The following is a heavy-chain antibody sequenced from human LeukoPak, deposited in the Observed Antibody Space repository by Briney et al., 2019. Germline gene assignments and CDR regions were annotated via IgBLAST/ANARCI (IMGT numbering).Heavy chain of an antibody. D-gene: IGHD6-13*01. J-gene: IGHJ3*02. V-gene: IGHV3-30-3*01. CDR1: GFTFSSYA. CDR2: ISYDGSNK. CDR3: ARTRGSSWSSDAFDI. Sequence: GGSLRLSCAASGFTFSSYAMHWVCQAPGKGLEWVAVISYDGSNKYYADSVKGRFTISRDNSKNTLYLQMNSLRAEDTAVYYCARTRGSSWSSDAFDIWGQGTMVTVSS.